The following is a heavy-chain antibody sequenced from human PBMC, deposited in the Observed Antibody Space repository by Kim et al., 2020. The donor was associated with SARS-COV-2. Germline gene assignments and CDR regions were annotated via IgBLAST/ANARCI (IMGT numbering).Heavy chain of an antibody. V-gene: IGHV4-59*13. CDR1: GDSISIYY. D-gene: IGHD1-26*01. CDR3: ARDRVVGGMDV. Sequence: SETLSLTCTVSGDSISIYYWSWIRQPPGKGLEWIGYIYYSGSTNYNPSLKSRATISVDTSKNQFSLKLSSVTAADTAVYYCARDRVVGGMDVWGQGTTVTVSS. J-gene: IGHJ6*02. CDR2: IYYSGST.